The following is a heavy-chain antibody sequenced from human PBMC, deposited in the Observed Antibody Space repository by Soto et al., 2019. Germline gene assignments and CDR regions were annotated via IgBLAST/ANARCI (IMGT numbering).Heavy chain of an antibody. V-gene: IGHV3-33*06. CDR3: AKWGIAAGDN. CDR2: IWYDGNNK. D-gene: IGHD3-16*01. J-gene: IGHJ4*02. Sequence: PGGPLRLSCSATGFTFISYGMHWVRQAQGKGLEWVAVIWYDGNNKYYADSVKGRFTISRDNSKNTLYLQMNSLRAEDTAVYYCAKWGIAAGDNWGQETLVTISS. CDR1: GFTFISYG.